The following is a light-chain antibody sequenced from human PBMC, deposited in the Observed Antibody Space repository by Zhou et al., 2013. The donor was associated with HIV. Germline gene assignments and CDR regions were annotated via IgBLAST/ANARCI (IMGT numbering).Light chain of an antibody. CDR1: QSISSW. V-gene: IGKV1-5*03. J-gene: IGKJ1*01. CDR3: QQYNSYS. CDR2: KAS. Sequence: DIQMTQSPSSVSASVGDRVTITCRASQSISSWLAWYQQKPGKAPKLLIYKASSLESGVPSRFSGSGSGTEFTLTISSLQPDDFATYYCQQYNSYSFGQGTKVEIK.